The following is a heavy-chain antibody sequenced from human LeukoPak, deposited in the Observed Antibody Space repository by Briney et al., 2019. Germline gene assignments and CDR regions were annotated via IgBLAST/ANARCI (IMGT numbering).Heavy chain of an antibody. D-gene: IGHD6-13*01. CDR3: ARDSGIAAAGGYDY. CDR1: GYTFTGYY. J-gene: IGHJ4*02. Sequence: ASVKVSCKASGYTFTGYYMHWVRQAPGQGLEWMGWINPNSGGTNYAQKFQGRVTMTRDTSISTAYMELSRLRSDDTAVYYCARDSGIAAAGGYDYWGQGTLVTVSS. CDR2: INPNSGGT. V-gene: IGHV1-2*02.